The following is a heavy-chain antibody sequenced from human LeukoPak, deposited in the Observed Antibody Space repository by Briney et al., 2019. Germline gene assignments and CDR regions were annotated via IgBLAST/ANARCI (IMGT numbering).Heavy chain of an antibody. CDR2: IKRDGSER. V-gene: IGHV3-7*01. Sequence: GGSLRLSCAASGFNVSNYWMSWVRQTPGKGLEWVANIKRDGSERYYVDSVKGRFTISRDNTKNSLYLQMDGLRGEDTAVYYCTRWAGTTDYWGQGTLVTVSS. D-gene: IGHD1-7*01. J-gene: IGHJ4*02. CDR1: GFNVSNYW. CDR3: TRWAGTTDY.